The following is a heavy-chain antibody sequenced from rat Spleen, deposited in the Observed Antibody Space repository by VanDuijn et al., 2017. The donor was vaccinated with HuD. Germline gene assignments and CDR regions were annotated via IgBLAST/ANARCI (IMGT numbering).Heavy chain of an antibody. CDR3: ARRYDFDY. Sequence: EVQLVESGGGLVQPGKSLKLSCVASGFTFNNYWMTWIRQAPGKGLEWVATISSDGGRNFYRDSVRGRFTISRDYAKNTLFLQMDSLRSEDTATYYCARRYDFDYWGQGVMVTVSS. J-gene: IGHJ2*01. V-gene: IGHV5-31*01. CDR2: ISSDGGRN. CDR1: GFTFNNYW. D-gene: IGHD1-11*01.